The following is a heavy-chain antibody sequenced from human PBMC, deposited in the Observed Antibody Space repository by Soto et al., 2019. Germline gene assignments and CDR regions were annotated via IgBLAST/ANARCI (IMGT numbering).Heavy chain of an antibody. J-gene: IGHJ4*02. Sequence: PGGSLRLSCAASGFTFSDYWMNWVRQAPGKGLEWVASIKYDGAEKSYVDSVKGRFTISRDNPKNSVYLQMASLRAEDTAVYYCARDGVAPGLYFDHWGQGTPVPVSS. V-gene: IGHV3-7*05. CDR3: ARDGVAPGLYFDH. CDR2: IKYDGAEK. D-gene: IGHD3-10*01. CDR1: GFTFSDYW.